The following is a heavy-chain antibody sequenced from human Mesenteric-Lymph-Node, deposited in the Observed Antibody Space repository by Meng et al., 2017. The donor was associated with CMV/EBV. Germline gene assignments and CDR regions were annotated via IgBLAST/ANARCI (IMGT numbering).Heavy chain of an antibody. V-gene: IGHV4-59*01. D-gene: IGHD3-22*01. CDR3: ATGPYDISAYPYYDGMDV. CDR2: IYYSENI. Sequence: SETLSLTCTVSGGSISSYYWSWIRQPPGKGLEWIGYIYYSENINYNPSLKSRVTISVDTSKNQFSLKLSSVTAADTAVFYCATGPYDISAYPYYDGMDVWGQGTTVTVSS. CDR1: GGSISSYY. J-gene: IGHJ6*02.